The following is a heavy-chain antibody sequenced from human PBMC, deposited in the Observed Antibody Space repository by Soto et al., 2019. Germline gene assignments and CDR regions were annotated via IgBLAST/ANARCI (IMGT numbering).Heavy chain of an antibody. D-gene: IGHD3-22*01. V-gene: IGHV3-23*01. CDR3: LEYYASSGTLYGMDV. CDR2: ISVSGDST. Sequence: PGGSLRLPCTASGFTFRSYALTWVPQPPGKALEWVSAISVSGDSTYYADSVKGRFTIFRDNTKNTVYLQMNSLRAEDTAVYYCLEYYASSGTLYGMDVWGQGTTVTVSS. CDR1: GFTFRSYA. J-gene: IGHJ6*02.